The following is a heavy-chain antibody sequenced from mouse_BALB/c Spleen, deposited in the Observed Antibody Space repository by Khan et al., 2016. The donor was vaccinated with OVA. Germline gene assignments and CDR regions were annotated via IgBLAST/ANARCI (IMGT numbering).Heavy chain of an antibody. CDR1: GFTFSGYA. J-gene: IGHJ3*01. CDR2: ISRSGSKT. CDR3: ATDRYSGSSPDWFAY. Sequence: EVELVESGGGLVKPGGSLKLSCAAAGFTFSGYAMSWVRQTPEKRLEWVAEISRSGSKTYYPDTVTGRFTISRDNAKNTLYLEMSSLRSEDTAMYYCATDRYSGSSPDWFAYWGQGTLVTVSA. D-gene: IGHD1-1*01. V-gene: IGHV5-9-4*01.